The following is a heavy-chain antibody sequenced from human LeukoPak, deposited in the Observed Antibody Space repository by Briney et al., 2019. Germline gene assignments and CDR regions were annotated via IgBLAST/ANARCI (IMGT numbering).Heavy chain of an antibody. Sequence: PGGSLRLSCAASGFTFSSYDMHWVRQPTGKGLEWVSAIDTAGDTYYPGSVKGRFTISRENAKNSLYLQMNSLRAEDTAVYFCLSLGGDSVGYGGQGTLVTVSS. CDR3: LSLGGDSVGY. CDR1: GFTFSSYD. J-gene: IGHJ4*02. V-gene: IGHV3-13*04. D-gene: IGHD3-16*01. CDR2: IDTAGDT.